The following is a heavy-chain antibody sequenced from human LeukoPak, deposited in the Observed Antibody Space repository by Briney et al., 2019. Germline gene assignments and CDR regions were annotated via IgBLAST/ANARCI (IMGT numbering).Heavy chain of an antibody. V-gene: IGHV3-7*01. D-gene: IGHD3-3*01. Sequence: GGSLRLSCAASTFTFSSYAMSWVRQAPGKGLEWVANIKQDGSEKYYVDSVKGRFTISRDNAKNSLYLQMNSLRAEDTAVYYSARAGHGSYYDFWSGYYNAAFDIWGQGTMVTVSS. CDR2: IKQDGSEK. CDR1: TFTFSSYA. CDR3: ARAGHGSYYDFWSGYYNAAFDI. J-gene: IGHJ3*02.